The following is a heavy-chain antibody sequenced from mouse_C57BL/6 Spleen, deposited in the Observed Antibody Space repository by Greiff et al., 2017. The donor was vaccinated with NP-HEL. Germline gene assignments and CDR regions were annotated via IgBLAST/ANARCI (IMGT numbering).Heavy chain of an antibody. CDR1: GYTFTRYT. CDR3: ARDHYYGSSPFAY. D-gene: IGHD1-1*01. CDR2: INPSSGYT. Sequence: QVQLQQSGAELARPGASVKMSCKASGYTFTRYTMHWVKQRPGQGLEWIGYINPSSGYTKYNQKFKDKATLTADESSSTAYMQLSSLTSEDSAVYYCARDHYYGSSPFAYWGQGTLVTVSA. J-gene: IGHJ3*01. V-gene: IGHV1-4*01.